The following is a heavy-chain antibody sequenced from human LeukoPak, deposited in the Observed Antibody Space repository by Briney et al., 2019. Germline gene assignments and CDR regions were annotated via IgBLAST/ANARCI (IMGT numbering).Heavy chain of an antibody. CDR3: VKGFRSLSSSGYFDY. CDR1: GFKFDDYA. V-gene: IGHV3-9*01. D-gene: IGHD6-6*01. CDR2: ITWNSLTI. Sequence: GGSLRLSCAASGFKFDDYAMHWVRQVPGKGLEWVSVITWNSLTIDYADSVKGRFTISRDNAKNSLYLQMNSLRPEDTALYYCVKGFRSLSSSGYFDYWGQGTLVTVSS. J-gene: IGHJ4*02.